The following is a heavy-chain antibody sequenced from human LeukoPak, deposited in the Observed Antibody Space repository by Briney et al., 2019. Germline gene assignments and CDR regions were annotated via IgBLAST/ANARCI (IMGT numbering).Heavy chain of an antibody. J-gene: IGHJ5*02. CDR3: ARRLFRLWSGQIGKPNWFDP. CDR1: GGSISSSSYY. D-gene: IGHD3-3*01. CDR2: INHSGST. V-gene: IGHV4-39*07. Sequence: SETLSLTCTVSGGSISSSSYYWGWIRQPPGKGLEWIGEINHSGSTNCNPSLKSRVTISVDTSKNQFSLKLSSVTAADTAVYYCARRLFRLWSGQIGKPNWFDPWGQGTLVTVSS.